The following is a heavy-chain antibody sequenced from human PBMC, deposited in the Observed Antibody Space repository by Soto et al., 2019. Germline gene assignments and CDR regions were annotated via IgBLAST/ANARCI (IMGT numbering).Heavy chain of an antibody. CDR2: ISYDGSNK. D-gene: IGHD3-10*01. V-gene: IGHV3-30-3*01. Sequence: QVQLVESGGGVVQPGRSLRLSCAASGFTFSSYAMHWVRQAPGKGLEWVAVISYDGSNKYYADSVKGRFTISRDNSKNTLYLQMNSLRAEDTAVYYCASSGSGSYYNGNWFDPWGQGTLVTVSS. J-gene: IGHJ5*02. CDR3: ASSGSGSYYNGNWFDP. CDR1: GFTFSSYA.